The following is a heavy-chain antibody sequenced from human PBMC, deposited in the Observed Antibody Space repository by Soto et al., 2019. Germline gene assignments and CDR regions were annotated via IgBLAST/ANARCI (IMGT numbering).Heavy chain of an antibody. CDR1: GGSISSGDYY. J-gene: IGHJ4*02. CDR2: IYYSGST. D-gene: IGHD3-22*01. Sequence: PSETLSLTCTVSGGSISSGDYYWSWIRQPPGKGLEWIGYIYYSGSTYYNPSLKSRVTISVDTSKNQFSLKLSSVTAADTAVYYCARDRRDSSGYSYWGQGTLVTSPQ. CDR3: ARDRRDSSGYSY. V-gene: IGHV4-30-4*01.